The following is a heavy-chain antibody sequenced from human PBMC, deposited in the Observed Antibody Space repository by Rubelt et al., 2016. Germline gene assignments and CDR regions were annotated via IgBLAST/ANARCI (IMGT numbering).Heavy chain of an antibody. V-gene: IGHV3-66*01. J-gene: IGHJ6*02. D-gene: IGHD6-13*01. CDR1: GFIVGSKY. CDR3: AREGATTSTSIWLAGNAMDV. Sequence: EVKLVESGGALAQPGGSLRLSCAASGFIVGSKYMSWVRQAPGKGLEWVSVIFDGGRTYYADSVKGRFTISRDNSKNTVDLQLNSLRVEDTGRYYCAREGATTSTSIWLAGNAMDVWGQGTTVTVSS. CDR2: IFDGGRT.